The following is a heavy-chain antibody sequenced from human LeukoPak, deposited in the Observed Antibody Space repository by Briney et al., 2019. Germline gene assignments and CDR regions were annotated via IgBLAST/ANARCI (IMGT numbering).Heavy chain of an antibody. CDR3: AREPQQQMEEGYFDY. V-gene: IGHV1-2*02. J-gene: IGHJ4*02. CDR2: INPNSGGT. Sequence: ASVKVSCKASGYTFTGYYMHWVRQAPGQGLEWMGWINPNSGGTNYAQKFQGRVTMTRDTSISTAYMELSRLRSDDTAVYYCAREPQQQMEEGYFDYWGQGTLVTVSS. D-gene: IGHD6-13*01. CDR1: GYTFTGYY.